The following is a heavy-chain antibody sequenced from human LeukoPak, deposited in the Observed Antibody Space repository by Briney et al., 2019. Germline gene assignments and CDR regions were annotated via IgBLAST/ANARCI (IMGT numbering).Heavy chain of an antibody. J-gene: IGHJ3*02. CDR2: IYPGDSDT. Sequence: GESLKISCKGSGYGFTSYWIGWVRQMPGKGLEWMGIIYPGDSDTRYSPSFQGQVTISADRSTSTAYLQWSSLQASDTAMYFCARMRGDFGGNDGFEIWGQGTMVTVSS. CDR1: GYGFTSYW. V-gene: IGHV5-51*01. CDR3: ARMRGDFGGNDGFEI. D-gene: IGHD4-23*01.